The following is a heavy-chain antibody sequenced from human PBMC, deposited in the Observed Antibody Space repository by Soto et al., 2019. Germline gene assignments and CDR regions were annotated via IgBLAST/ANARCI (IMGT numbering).Heavy chain of an antibody. D-gene: IGHD2-21*01. CDR3: TRILWSSRRDALDI. Sequence: GGSLRLSCIASGFTFRNYAMAWVRQAPGEDLEWVSAIGTSGTPTLYADSVKSRFSISRGDSRNTVSLQMNSPGVEDTATYYCTRILWSSRRDALDIWGQGTTVTVSS. CDR2: IGTSGTPT. J-gene: IGHJ6*02. V-gene: IGHV3-23*01. CDR1: GFTFRNYA.